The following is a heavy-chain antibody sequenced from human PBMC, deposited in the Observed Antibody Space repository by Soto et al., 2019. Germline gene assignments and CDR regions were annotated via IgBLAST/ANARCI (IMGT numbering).Heavy chain of an antibody. Sequence: QVQLVQSGAEVKKPGASVKVSCKASGYTFTSYGISWVRQAPGQGLEWMGWISAYNGNTNYAQKLQGRVTMTTDTSTSIAYMELRSLRSYVTAVYYCARASRDMMVVTAIPYAFDIWGQGTMVTVSS. CDR3: ARASRDMMVVTAIPYAFDI. CDR1: GYTFTSYG. D-gene: IGHD2-21*02. CDR2: ISAYNGNT. J-gene: IGHJ3*02. V-gene: IGHV1-18*04.